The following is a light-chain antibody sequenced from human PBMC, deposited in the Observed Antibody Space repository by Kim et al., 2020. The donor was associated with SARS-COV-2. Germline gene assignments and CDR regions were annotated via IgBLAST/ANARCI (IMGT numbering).Light chain of an antibody. Sequence: GKTVTMSCTRSSGSIASNYVQCYQQRPGSAPPTVIYEYNHRPSGVPDRFSGSIDSSSNSASLTISGLKTEDEADYYCQSYDSSNVVFGGGTQLTVL. J-gene: IGLJ2*01. V-gene: IGLV6-57*03. CDR2: EYN. CDR1: SGSIASNY. CDR3: QSYDSSNVV.